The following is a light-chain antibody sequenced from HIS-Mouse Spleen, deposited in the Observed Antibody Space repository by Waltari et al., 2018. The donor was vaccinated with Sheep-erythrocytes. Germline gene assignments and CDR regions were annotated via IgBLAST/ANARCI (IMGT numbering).Light chain of an antibody. CDR3: QQYGSSPPLT. J-gene: IGKJ4*01. V-gene: IGKV3-20*01. CDR1: QSVSSSY. Sequence: EIVLTQSPGTLSLPPGQRATLSCRASQSVSSSYLAWYQQKPGQAPRLLIYGASSRATGIPDRFSGSGSGTDFTLTISRLEPEDFAVYYCQQYGSSPPLTFGGGTKVEI. CDR2: GAS.